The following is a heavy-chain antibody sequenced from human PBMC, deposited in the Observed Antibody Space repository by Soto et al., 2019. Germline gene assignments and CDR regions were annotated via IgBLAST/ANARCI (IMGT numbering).Heavy chain of an antibody. D-gene: IGHD5-12*01. CDR3: AKEVATHDP. Sequence: GGSLRLSCAASGFTFSSYGMHWVRQAPGKGLEWVAVISYDGSNKYYADSVKGRFTISRDNSKNTLYLQMNSLRAEDTAVYYCAKEVATHDPWGQGTLVTVSS. CDR2: ISYDGSNK. CDR1: GFTFSSYG. J-gene: IGHJ5*02. V-gene: IGHV3-30*18.